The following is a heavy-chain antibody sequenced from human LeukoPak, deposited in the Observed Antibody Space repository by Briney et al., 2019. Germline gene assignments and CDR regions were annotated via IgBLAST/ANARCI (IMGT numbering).Heavy chain of an antibody. D-gene: IGHD2-15*01. CDR3: ARDARVVIDY. V-gene: IGHV3-7*01. J-gene: IGHJ4*02. CDR1: GFTFSSYW. Sequence: PGGSLRLSCAASGFTFSSYWMSWVRQAPGKGLEWVSNMNINGGAKYYADSVKGRFTISRDNAKNSLYLLMNSLRAEDTAVYYCARDARVVIDYWAKGPLVPVPS. CDR2: MNINGGAK.